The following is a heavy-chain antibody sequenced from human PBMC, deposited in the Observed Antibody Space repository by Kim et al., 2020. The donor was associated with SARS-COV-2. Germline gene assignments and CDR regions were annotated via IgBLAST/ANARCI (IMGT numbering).Heavy chain of an antibody. D-gene: IGHD3-10*01. V-gene: IGHV3-23*01. Sequence: GGSLRLSCAASGFTFSSYAMSWVRQAPGKGLEWVSAISGSGGSTYYADSVKGRFTISRDNSKNTLYLQMNSLRAEDTAVYYCAKFRRGVIIFFGRYYFDYWGQGTLVTVSS. CDR2: ISGSGGST. J-gene: IGHJ4*02. CDR1: GFTFSSYA. CDR3: AKFRRGVIIFFGRYYFDY.